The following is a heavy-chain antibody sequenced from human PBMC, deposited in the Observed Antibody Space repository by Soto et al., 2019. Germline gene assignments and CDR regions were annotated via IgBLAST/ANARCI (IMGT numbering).Heavy chain of an antibody. D-gene: IGHD1-26*01. J-gene: IGHJ4*02. CDR3: APRSHGYYLGY. Sequence: GGSLRLSCAASGLIFSSYSISWVRQAPWKGLGWVSAISGSGGDTYYADSVKGRFTIYRDNSKNTLFLQMNNLRAEDTAVYYCAPRSHGYYLGYGGQGTLVTAPQ. CDR1: GLIFSSYS. CDR2: ISGSGGDT. V-gene: IGHV3-23*01.